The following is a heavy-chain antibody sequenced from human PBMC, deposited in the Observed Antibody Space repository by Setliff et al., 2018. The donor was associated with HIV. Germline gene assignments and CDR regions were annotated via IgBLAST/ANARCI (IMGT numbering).Heavy chain of an antibody. D-gene: IGHD5-12*01. CDR3: TRGKAAITYYFDY. Sequence: GGSLRLSCAASGFTFSSAWMGWVRQAPAKGLEWVANISPDGSATYYVDSVKGRFTISRDDSKSITYLQMKSLKTEDTAVYYCTRGKAAITYYFDYWGQGALVTVSS. CDR2: ISPDGSAT. J-gene: IGHJ4*02. CDR1: GFTFSSAW. V-gene: IGHV3-7*03.